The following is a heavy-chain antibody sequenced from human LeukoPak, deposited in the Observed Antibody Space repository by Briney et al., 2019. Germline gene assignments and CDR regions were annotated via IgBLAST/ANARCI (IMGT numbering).Heavy chain of an antibody. CDR1: GGSIISGSYY. CDR2: IYTSGST. J-gene: IGHJ4*02. V-gene: IGHV4-61*02. D-gene: IGHD3-22*01. CDR3: ARHNSGYYSF. Sequence: SQTLSLTCTVSGGSIISGSYYWSWIRQPAGKGLEWIGRIYTSGSTNHNPSLKSRVTISVDTSKNQFSLKLSSVTAADTAVYYCARHNSGYYSFWGQGTLVTVSS.